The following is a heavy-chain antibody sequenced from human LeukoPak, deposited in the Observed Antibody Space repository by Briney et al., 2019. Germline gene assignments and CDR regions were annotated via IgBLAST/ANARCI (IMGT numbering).Heavy chain of an antibody. J-gene: IGHJ4*02. CDR3: AKDYQYYYDSSGYYFDY. D-gene: IGHD3-22*01. V-gene: IGHV3-23*01. CDR1: EFTFSSYA. Sequence: PGGSLRLSCAASEFTFSSYAMSWVRQAPGKGLEWVSAISGSGGSTYYADSVKGRFTISRDNSKNTLYLQMNSLRAEDTAVYYCAKDYQYYYDSSGYYFDYWGQGTLVTVSS. CDR2: ISGSGGST.